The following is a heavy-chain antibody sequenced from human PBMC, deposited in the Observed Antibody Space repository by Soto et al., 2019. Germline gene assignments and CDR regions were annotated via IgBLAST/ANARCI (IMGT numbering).Heavy chain of an antibody. D-gene: IGHD2-21*01. CDR3: ASVADY. CDR1: GFTINRFG. Sequence: QVRLVESGGGVVETGRSLRLSCVASGFTINRFGMEWVRQAQGKGLEWVALISSDGRNEYYSDSVKGRFTISRDMSKNTVYLQMNSLRVEDTAVYYCASVADYWGQGTLVTVSS. CDR2: ISSDGRNE. V-gene: IGHV3-30*03. J-gene: IGHJ4*02.